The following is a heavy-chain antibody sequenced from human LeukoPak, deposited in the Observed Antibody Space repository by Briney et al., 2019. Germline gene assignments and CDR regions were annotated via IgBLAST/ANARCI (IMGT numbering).Heavy chain of an antibody. CDR3: ARSRFGVVIMAWFDP. J-gene: IGHJ5*02. CDR2: ISAYNGNT. V-gene: IGHV1-18*01. Sequence: GASVKVSCKASGYTFTSYGISWVRQAPGQGLEWMGWISAYNGNTNYAQKLQGRVTMTTDTSTSTAYMELRSLRSDDAAVYYCARSRFGVVIMAWFDPWGQGTLVTVSS. CDR1: GYTFTSYG. D-gene: IGHD3-3*01.